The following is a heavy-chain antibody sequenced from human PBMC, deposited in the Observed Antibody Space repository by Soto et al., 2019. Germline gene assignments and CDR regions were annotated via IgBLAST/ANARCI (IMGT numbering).Heavy chain of an antibody. CDR1: GYTFTSYY. D-gene: IGHD5-12*01. Sequence: ASVKVSCKASGYTFTSYYMHWVRQAPGQGLEGMGIINPSGGSTSYAQKFQGRVTRTRDTSTSTVYMELRSLRSEDTAVYYCARAKGGSDGYKYYSSHMDVWGKGTTVTVSS. V-gene: IGHV1-46*01. CDR2: INPSGGST. J-gene: IGHJ6*03. CDR3: ARAKGGSDGYKYYSSHMDV.